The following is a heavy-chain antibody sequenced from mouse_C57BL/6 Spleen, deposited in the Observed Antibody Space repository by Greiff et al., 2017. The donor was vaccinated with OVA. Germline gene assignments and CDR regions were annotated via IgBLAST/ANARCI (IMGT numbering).Heavy chain of an antibody. CDR3: ARLGSSYVDYAMDY. J-gene: IGHJ4*01. Sequence: EVKLMESGGGLVKPGGSLKLSCAASGFTFSDYGMHWVRQAPEKGLEWVAYISSGSSTIYYADTVKGRFTISRDNAKNTLFLQMTSLRSEDTAMYYCARLGSSYVDYAMDYWGQGTSVTVSS. D-gene: IGHD1-1*01. CDR2: ISSGSSTI. V-gene: IGHV5-17*01. CDR1: GFTFSDYG.